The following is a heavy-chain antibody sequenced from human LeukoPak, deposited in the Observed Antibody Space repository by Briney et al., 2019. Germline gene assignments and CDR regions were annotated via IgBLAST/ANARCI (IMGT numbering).Heavy chain of an antibody. Sequence: PSETLSLTCTVSGGSISSGGYYWSWIRQHPGKGLEWIGYIYYSGSTYYNPSLKSRVTISVDTSKNQFSLKLSSVTAADTAVYYCANHRGPSDRIVVVPAAPLWFDPWGQGTLVTVSS. CDR1: GGSISSGGYY. D-gene: IGHD2-2*01. V-gene: IGHV4-31*03. CDR3: ANHRGPSDRIVVVPAAPLWFDP. CDR2: IYYSGST. J-gene: IGHJ5*02.